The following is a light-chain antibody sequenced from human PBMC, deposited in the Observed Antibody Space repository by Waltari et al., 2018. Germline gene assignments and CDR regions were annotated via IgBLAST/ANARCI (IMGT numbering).Light chain of an antibody. CDR1: IVTKTS. CDR2: QDT. J-gene: IGLJ3*02. CDR3: FSAADDFWV. V-gene: IGLV3-27*01. Sequence: FDLTQPSSVSVSPGQTARITCSGDIVTKTSTRWFQPQPGRAPLLLIYQDTERPLGIPERFSGSISGTTITLTITGAQFEDEADYHCFSAADDFWVFGGGTKLTVL.